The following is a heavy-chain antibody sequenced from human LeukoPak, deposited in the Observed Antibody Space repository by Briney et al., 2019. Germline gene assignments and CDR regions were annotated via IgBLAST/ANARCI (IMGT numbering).Heavy chain of an antibody. CDR1: GFTFSSFA. D-gene: IGHD6-19*01. J-gene: IGHJ4*02. CDR3: ARELRIAVAGTKDY. CDR2: ISGSGTSA. Sequence: GGSLRLSCAASGFTFSSFAMSWVRQAPGKGLEWVSGISGSGTSAYYADSVKGRFTISRDNSKNTLYLQMNSLRAEDTALYYCARELRIAVAGTKDYWGQGTLVTVSS. V-gene: IGHV3-23*01.